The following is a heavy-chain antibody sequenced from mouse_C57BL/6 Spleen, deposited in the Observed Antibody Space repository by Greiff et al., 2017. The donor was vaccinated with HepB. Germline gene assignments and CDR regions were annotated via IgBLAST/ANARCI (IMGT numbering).Heavy chain of an antibody. J-gene: IGHJ4*01. CDR3: ARSLTTVVATPYYAMDY. Sequence: EVNLVESGGGLVQPGESLQLSCASNEYAFPSHDMSWVRPTPAKRLELVATINSDGGSTYYPDTMERRFIISRDNTKKTLYLQMSSLRSEDTALYYCARSLTTVVATPYYAMDYWGQGTSVTVSS. CDR2: INSDGGST. V-gene: IGHV5-2*01. CDR1: EYAFPSHD. D-gene: IGHD1-1*01.